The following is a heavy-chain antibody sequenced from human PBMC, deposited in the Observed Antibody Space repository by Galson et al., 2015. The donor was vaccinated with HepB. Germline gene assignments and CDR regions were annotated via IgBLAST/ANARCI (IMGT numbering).Heavy chain of an antibody. D-gene: IGHD1-14*01. V-gene: IGHV3-30*03. CDR3: TTPPTGGNYYMDV. CDR1: GFTFSSYG. Sequence: SLRLSCAASGFTFSSYGMHWVRQAPGKGLEWVAVISYDGSNKYYADSVKGRFTISRDNSKNTLYLQMNSLKTEDTAVYYCTTPPTGGNYYMDVWGKGTTVTVSS. J-gene: IGHJ6*03. CDR2: ISYDGSNK.